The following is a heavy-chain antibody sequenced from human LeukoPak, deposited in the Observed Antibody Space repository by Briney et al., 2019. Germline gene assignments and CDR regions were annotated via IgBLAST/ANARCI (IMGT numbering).Heavy chain of an antibody. D-gene: IGHD1-1*01. CDR3: ARDRPRTEGDWFDP. CDR2: INPNSGGT. J-gene: IGHJ5*02. V-gene: IGHV1-2*02. Sequence: ASVKVSCEASGYTFTGYYMHWVRQAPGQGLEWMGWINPNSGGTNYAQKFQGRVTMTRDTSISTAYMELSRLRSDDTAVYYCARDRPRTEGDWFDPLGPGNPGHRLL. CDR1: GYTFTGYY.